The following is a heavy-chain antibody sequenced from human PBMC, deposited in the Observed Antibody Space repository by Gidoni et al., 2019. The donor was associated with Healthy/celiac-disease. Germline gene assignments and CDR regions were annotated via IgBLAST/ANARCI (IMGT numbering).Heavy chain of an antibody. Sequence: QVQLVESGGGVVQPGRYLRLSCAASGFTFSSYGMHWVRQAPGKGLERVAVIWYDGSNKYYADSVKGRFTISRDNSKNTLYLQMNSLRAEDTAVYYCARDSHYDSSGYVSFDYWGQGTLVTVSS. J-gene: IGHJ4*02. D-gene: IGHD3-22*01. V-gene: IGHV3-33*01. CDR3: ARDSHYDSSGYVSFDY. CDR1: GFTFSSYG. CDR2: IWYDGSNK.